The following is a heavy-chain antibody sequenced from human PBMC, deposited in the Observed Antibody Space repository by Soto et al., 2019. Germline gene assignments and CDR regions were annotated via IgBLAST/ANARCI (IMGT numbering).Heavy chain of an antibody. D-gene: IGHD5-18*01. Sequence: GGSLRLSCAASGFTFSSYGMHWVRQAPGKGLEWVAVIWYDGSNKYYADSVKGRFTISRDNSKNTLYLQMNSLRAEDTAVYYCVRDRDTAMVRINYMDVWGKGTTVTVSS. CDR2: IWYDGSNK. V-gene: IGHV3-33*08. CDR3: VRDRDTAMVRINYMDV. J-gene: IGHJ6*03. CDR1: GFTFSSYG.